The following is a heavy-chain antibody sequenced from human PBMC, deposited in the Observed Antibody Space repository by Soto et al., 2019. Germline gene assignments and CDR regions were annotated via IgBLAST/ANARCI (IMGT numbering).Heavy chain of an antibody. V-gene: IGHV3-74*01. D-gene: IGHD6-6*01. CDR3: VRDRPHNWFDP. Sequence: EVQLVESGGGLVQPGGSLRLSCAASGFTFSTYWMHWVRQAPGKGPVWVSRIETDGSRTTYADSVKGRFTISRDNAKNMMYLQMNSLRVEDTAVYYCVRDRPHNWFDPWGQGTLVTVFS. CDR2: IETDGSRT. J-gene: IGHJ5*02. CDR1: GFTFSTYW.